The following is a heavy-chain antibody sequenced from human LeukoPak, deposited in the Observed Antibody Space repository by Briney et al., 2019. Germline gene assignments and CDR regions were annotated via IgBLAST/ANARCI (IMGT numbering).Heavy chain of an antibody. CDR2: INPNSGGT. CDR3: ANSIAAAPYFDY. D-gene: IGHD6-13*01. Sequence: GASVKVSCKASGYTFTSYGISWVRQAPGQGLECMGWINPNSGGTNYAQKFQGRVTMTRDTSISTAYMELSRLRSDDTAVYYCANSIAAAPYFDYWGQGTLVTVSS. J-gene: IGHJ4*02. CDR1: GYTFTSYG. V-gene: IGHV1-2*02.